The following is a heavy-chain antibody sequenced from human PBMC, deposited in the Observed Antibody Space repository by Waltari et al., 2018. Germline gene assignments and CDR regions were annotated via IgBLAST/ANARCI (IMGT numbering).Heavy chain of an antibody. Sequence: EEQLVESGGGLVQPGGSLRLSCAASGFTFSNYWIPWVRQAPGKGLGCVPRISGYWSNANYADSGRGRFTISRNNAKNTLYLQMNRLTAEDTAVYYCAKYSSSSGGPYWYFDLWGRGTLLTVSS. V-gene: IGHV3-74*01. CDR1: GFTFSNYW. J-gene: IGHJ2*01. D-gene: IGHD6-13*01. CDR3: AKYSSSSGGPYWYFDL. CDR2: ISGYWSNA.